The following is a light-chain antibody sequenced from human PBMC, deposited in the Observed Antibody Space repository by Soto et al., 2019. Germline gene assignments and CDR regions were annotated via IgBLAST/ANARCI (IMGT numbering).Light chain of an antibody. V-gene: IGKV1-12*01. CDR1: QGVGTW. CDR3: QQGDSFPLT. J-gene: IGKJ4*01. Sequence: DIQMTQSPSSVSASVGARVTITCRASQGVGTWLAWYQQKPGEAPRFLICTASTLHSGVPSRFSGSGSGTDFTLTITSLQPEDFATYYCQQGDSFPLTFGGGTKVEIK. CDR2: TAS.